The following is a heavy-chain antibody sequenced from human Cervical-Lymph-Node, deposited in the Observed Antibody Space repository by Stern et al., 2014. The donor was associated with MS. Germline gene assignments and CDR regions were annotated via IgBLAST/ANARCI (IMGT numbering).Heavy chain of an antibody. CDR2: INGGQGDT. D-gene: IGHD6-13*01. Sequence: VQLLQSGAEVRKPGASVKVSCSASGYSFSSHAVHWVRQAPGQRLERLGWINGGQGDTKYSHKFRGIVTITRDTSASTAFLELSSLTSEDTAVYSCARGSSTSFPFFDYWGQGSLVTVSS. CDR3: ARGSSTSFPFFDY. J-gene: IGHJ4*02. V-gene: IGHV1-3*01. CDR1: GYSFSSHA.